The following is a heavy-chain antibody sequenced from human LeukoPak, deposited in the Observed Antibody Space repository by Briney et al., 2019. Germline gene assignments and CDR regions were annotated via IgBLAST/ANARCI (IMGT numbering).Heavy chain of an antibody. CDR3: AKESGCSSTSCYRCFDY. V-gene: IGHV3-30*18. D-gene: IGHD2-2*01. CDR2: ISYDGSNK. J-gene: IGHJ4*02. CDR1: GFTFSSYG. Sequence: GGSLRLSCAASGFTFSSYGMHWVRQAPGKGLEWVAVISYDGSNKYYADSVKGRFTISRDNSKNTLYLQMNSLRAEDTAVYYCAKESGCSSTSCYRCFDYWGQGTLVTVSS.